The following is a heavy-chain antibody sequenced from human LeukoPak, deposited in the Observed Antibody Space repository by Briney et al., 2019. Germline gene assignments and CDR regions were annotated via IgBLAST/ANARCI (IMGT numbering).Heavy chain of an antibody. CDR3: AIPKGRGPPPLNY. J-gene: IGHJ4*02. Sequence: GGSLRLSCAASGFTFSSYGMHWVRQAPGKGLEWVAVISYDGSNKYYADSVKGRFTISRDNSKNTLYLQMNSLRAEDTAVYYCAIPKGRGPPPLNYWGQGTLVTVSS. D-gene: IGHD3-16*01. CDR2: ISYDGSNK. V-gene: IGHV3-30*03. CDR1: GFTFSSYG.